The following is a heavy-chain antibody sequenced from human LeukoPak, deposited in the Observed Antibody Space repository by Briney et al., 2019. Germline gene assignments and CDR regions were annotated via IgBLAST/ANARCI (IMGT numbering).Heavy chain of an antibody. D-gene: IGHD2-2*01. CDR3: AKAYQLPLRPPSYYYYMDV. CDR2: ISGSGGST. Sequence: PGGSLRLSCAASGFTFSSYAMSWVRQAPGKGLEWVSAISGSGGSTYYADSVKGRFTISRDNSKNTLYLQMNSLRAEDTAVYYCAKAYQLPLRPPSYYYYMDVWGKGTTVTVSS. J-gene: IGHJ6*03. CDR1: GFTFSSYA. V-gene: IGHV3-23*01.